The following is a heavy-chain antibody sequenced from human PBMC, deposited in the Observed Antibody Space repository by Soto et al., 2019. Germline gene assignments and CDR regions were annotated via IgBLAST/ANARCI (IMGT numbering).Heavy chain of an antibody. V-gene: IGHV5-51*01. J-gene: IGHJ5*02. D-gene: IGHD2-2*01. CDR3: ARGYCTTTICDPWFDP. Sequence: PGESLKISCTGVGYSFTSYWIGLVRQMPGKGLEWMGIIYPGDSDTRYSPSFQGQVTISADKSITTAYLQWSSLKASDTAMYYCARGYCTTTICDPWFDPWGQGTLVTVSS. CDR2: IYPGDSDT. CDR1: GYSFTSYW.